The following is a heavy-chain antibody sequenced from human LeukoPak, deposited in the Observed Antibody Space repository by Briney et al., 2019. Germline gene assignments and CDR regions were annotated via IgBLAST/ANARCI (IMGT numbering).Heavy chain of an antibody. J-gene: IGHJ4*02. CDR3: ASTTVRSGY. CDR2: INHSGNT. D-gene: IGHD4-17*01. Sequence: SETLSLTCTVSGYSISSGYYWGWIRQSPEKGLEWIGSINHSGNTYYNPSLKSRATMSVDTSKNQLSLKLSSVTAADTAVYYCASTTVRSGYWGQGTLVTVSS. V-gene: IGHV4-38-2*02. CDR1: GYSISSGYY.